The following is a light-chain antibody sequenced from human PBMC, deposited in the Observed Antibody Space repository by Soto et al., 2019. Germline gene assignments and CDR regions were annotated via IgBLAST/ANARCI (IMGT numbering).Light chain of an antibody. V-gene: IGLV1-44*01. CDR2: DNN. CDR1: SSNIGSTS. Sequence: QSVLTQPPSASETPGQRVSISCSGSSSNIGSTSVSWYQQVPGTAPKLLIYDNNQRPSGVPDRFSGSKSGTSASLDISGLQSEDEADYYCAAWDDSLKGYVFGTGSKVTVL. CDR3: AAWDDSLKGYV. J-gene: IGLJ1*01.